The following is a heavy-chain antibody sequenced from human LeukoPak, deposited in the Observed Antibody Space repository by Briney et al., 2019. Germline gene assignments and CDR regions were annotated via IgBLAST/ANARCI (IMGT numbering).Heavy chain of an antibody. J-gene: IGHJ4*02. CDR2: IPHDRTR. V-gene: IGHV4-4*02. CDR1: GGSIDSTNY. Sequence: SETLSLTCGVSGGSIDSTNYWSWVRQAPGKGLEWIGVIPHDRTRNYNPSLRSRVAMSFDRANNYFSLRLTAVTAADTAYYYCTRENSPFCPFAFWGQGVMVTVSS. CDR3: TRENSPFCPFAF. D-gene: IGHD2/OR15-2a*01.